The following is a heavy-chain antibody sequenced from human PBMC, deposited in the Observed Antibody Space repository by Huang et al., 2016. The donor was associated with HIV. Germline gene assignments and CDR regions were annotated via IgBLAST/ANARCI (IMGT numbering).Heavy chain of an antibody. D-gene: IGHD6-13*01. CDR3: ASQHIGAAATWF. CDR2: VYQSGST. CDR1: GDFISRPNYY. Sequence: QLQLQESGPGQVKPSETLSLTCTVSGDFISRPNYYWGWIRQSPGKGLEWVGSVYQSGSTNYNPSLKSRVTLSVDTSRNQFSLRLNSVTAADTAVYYCASQHIGAAATWFWGRGTQVAVSS. V-gene: IGHV4-39*01. J-gene: IGHJ4*02.